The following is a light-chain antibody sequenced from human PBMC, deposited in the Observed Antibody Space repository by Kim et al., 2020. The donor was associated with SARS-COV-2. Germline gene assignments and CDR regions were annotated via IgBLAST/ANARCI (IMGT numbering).Light chain of an antibody. CDR1: QDISSY. J-gene: IGKJ4*01. CDR3: QQYDTLVT. Sequence: DIQMTQSPSSLSASVGDRVTITCRASQDISSYLNWYQQTPGKAPKVLIHAASTLEPGVPSRFSGGGSGTHFTLTISSLQPEDVATYYCQQYDTLVTFGGGTKVDIK. V-gene: IGKV1-33*01. CDR2: AAS.